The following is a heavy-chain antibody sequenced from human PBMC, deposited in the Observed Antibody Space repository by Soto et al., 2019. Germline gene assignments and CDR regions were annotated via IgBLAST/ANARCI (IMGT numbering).Heavy chain of an antibody. CDR2: ISAYNGNT. CDR3: ARWNGFLEWLSEDYYYGMDV. V-gene: IGHV1-18*01. Sequence: GASVKVSCKASGYTFTSYGISCVRQAPGQGLEWMGWISAYNGNTNYAQKLQGRVTMTTDTSTSTAYMELRSLRSDDTAVYYCARWNGFLEWLSEDYYYGMDVWGQGTTVTVSS. J-gene: IGHJ6*02. D-gene: IGHD3-3*01. CDR1: GYTFTSYG.